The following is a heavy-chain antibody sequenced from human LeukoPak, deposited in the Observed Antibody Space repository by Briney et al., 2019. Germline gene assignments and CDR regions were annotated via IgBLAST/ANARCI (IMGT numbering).Heavy chain of an antibody. D-gene: IGHD6-13*01. CDR1: GYTLTELS. V-gene: IGHV1-24*01. J-gene: IGHJ4*02. Sequence: ASVKVSCKVSGYTLTELSMHWVRQAPGKGLEWMGGFDPEDGDTIYAQKFQGRVTMTEDTSTDTAYMELSILRAEDTAVYYCATALYSSSWYHYYFDYWGQGTLVTVSS. CDR2: FDPEDGDT. CDR3: ATALYSSSWYHYYFDY.